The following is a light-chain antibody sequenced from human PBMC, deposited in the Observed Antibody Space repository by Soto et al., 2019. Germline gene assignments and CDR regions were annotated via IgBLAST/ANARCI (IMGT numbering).Light chain of an antibody. CDR3: QQYGSLYT. CDR2: GAS. Sequence: EIVLTQSPGTLSLSPGERATLSCRASQSVYNNHLAWYQQKRGQAPRLLIYGASTRATDIPLRFSGSGSGTDFTLTISRLDHEDFAVYYCQQYGSLYTFGQGTKLEIK. CDR1: QSVYNNH. V-gene: IGKV3-20*01. J-gene: IGKJ2*01.